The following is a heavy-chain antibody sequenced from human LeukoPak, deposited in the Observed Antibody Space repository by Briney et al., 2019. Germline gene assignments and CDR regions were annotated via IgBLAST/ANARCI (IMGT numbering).Heavy chain of an antibody. CDR2: INPNSGGT. V-gene: IGHV1-2*02. CDR1: GYTFTGYY. D-gene: IGHD3-22*01. CDR3: AREGYYDSSGYRFDY. Sequence: ASVKVSCKASGYTFTGYYMHWARQAPGQGLEWMGWINPNSGGTNYAQKFQGRVTMTRDTSISTAYMELSRLRSDDTAVYYCAREGYYDSSGYRFDYWGQGTLVTVSS. J-gene: IGHJ4*02.